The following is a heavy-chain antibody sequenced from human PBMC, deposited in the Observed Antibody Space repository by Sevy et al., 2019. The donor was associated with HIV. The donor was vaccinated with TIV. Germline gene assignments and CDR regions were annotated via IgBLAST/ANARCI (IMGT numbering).Heavy chain of an antibody. CDR2: IYSGGST. Sequence: GGSLRLSCAASGFTVSSNYMSWVRQAPGKGLEWVSVIYSGGSTYYADSVKGRFTISRENSKNTLYLQMNSLRTEDTAVYYCARVGDYGDSFYFDYWGQGTLVTVSS. D-gene: IGHD4-17*01. J-gene: IGHJ4*02. CDR3: ARVGDYGDSFYFDY. V-gene: IGHV3-53*01. CDR1: GFTVSSNY.